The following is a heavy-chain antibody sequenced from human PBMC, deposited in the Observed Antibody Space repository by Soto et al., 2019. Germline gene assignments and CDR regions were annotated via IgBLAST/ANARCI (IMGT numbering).Heavy chain of an antibody. Sequence: GESLKISCKGSGYSFAGYWITWVRQKPGKGLEWMGRIDPSDSQTYYSPSFRGHVTVSVTKSITTVFLQWGSLRASDTAMYYCARQIYDSDTGPNFQYYFDSWGQGTPVTVSS. J-gene: IGHJ4*02. CDR1: GYSFAGYW. V-gene: IGHV5-10-1*01. CDR3: ARQIYDSDTGPNFQYYFDS. CDR2: IDPSDSQT. D-gene: IGHD3-22*01.